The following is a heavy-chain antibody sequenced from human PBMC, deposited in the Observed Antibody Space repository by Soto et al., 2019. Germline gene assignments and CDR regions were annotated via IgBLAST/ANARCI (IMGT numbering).Heavy chain of an antibody. J-gene: IGHJ4*02. D-gene: IGHD3-3*01. CDR3: AITRRTIFGVVITPPFDY. CDR1: GFTFSSYA. V-gene: IGHV3-23*01. Sequence: GGSLRLSCAASGFTFSSYAMSWVRQAPGKGLEWVSAISGSGGSTYYADSVKGRFTISRDNSKNTLYLQMNSLRAEDTAVYYCAITRRTIFGVVITPPFDYWGQGTLVTVSS. CDR2: ISGSGGST.